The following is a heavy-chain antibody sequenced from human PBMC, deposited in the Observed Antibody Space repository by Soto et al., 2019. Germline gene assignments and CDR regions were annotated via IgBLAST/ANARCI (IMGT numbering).Heavy chain of an antibody. CDR3: ARASCYGAVAGPYVMDV. CDR2: IDPSDSYT. J-gene: IGHJ6*02. CDR1: GYSFTSYW. D-gene: IGHD6-19*01. Sequence: GDSLKISCKGSGYSFTSYWISWVRQMPGKGLEWMGRIDPSDSYTNYSPSFQGHVTISADKSISTAYLQWSSLKASDTAMDYCARASCYGAVAGPYVMDVWGQGTTVIVS. V-gene: IGHV5-10-1*01.